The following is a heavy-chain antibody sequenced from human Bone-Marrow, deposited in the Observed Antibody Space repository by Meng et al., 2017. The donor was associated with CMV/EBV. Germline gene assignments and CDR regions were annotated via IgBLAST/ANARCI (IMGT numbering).Heavy chain of an antibody. Sequence: ASVKVSCKASGYTFTGYYMHWVRRAPGQGLEWMGWINPNSGGTNYAQKFQGRVTMTRDTSISTAYMELSRLRSDDTAVYYCARDSGKYGSGSYNVYWGQGTLVTVSS. J-gene: IGHJ4*02. CDR1: GYTFTGYY. D-gene: IGHD3-10*01. V-gene: IGHV1-2*02. CDR3: ARDSGKYGSGSYNVY. CDR2: INPNSGGT.